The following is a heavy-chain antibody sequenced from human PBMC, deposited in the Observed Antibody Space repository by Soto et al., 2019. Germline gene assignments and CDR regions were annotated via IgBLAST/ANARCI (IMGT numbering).Heavy chain of an antibody. Sequence: GGSLRLSCEASRFTFSTYEMNWVRQAPGKGLEWVSYISTSGSTVYYADSVKGRFTISRDNTRNSLYLQMNSLRDEDTALYYCVRYCSTTLCNGVATRTFDYWGQGTLVTV. CDR3: VRYCSTTLCNGVATRTFDY. V-gene: IGHV3-48*03. J-gene: IGHJ4*02. CDR2: ISTSGSTV. CDR1: RFTFSTYE. D-gene: IGHD2-2*01.